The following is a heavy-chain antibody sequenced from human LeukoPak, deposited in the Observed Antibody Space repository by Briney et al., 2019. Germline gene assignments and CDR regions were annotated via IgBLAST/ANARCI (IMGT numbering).Heavy chain of an antibody. D-gene: IGHD3-10*01. V-gene: IGHV3-23*01. CDR3: ARDRGYYGSGSHDY. Sequence: GGSLRLSCAASGFTFSSYAMSWVRQAPGKGLEWVSAISGSGGSTYYADSVKGRFTISRDNSKNTLYLQMNSRRAEDTAVYYCARDRGYYGSGSHDYWGQGTLVTVSS. CDR2: ISGSGGST. J-gene: IGHJ4*02. CDR1: GFTFSSYA.